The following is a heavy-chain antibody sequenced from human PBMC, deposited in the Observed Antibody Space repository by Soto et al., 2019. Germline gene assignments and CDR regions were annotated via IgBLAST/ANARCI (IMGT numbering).Heavy chain of an antibody. CDR3: ARGHVVVTAIPQYYFDY. V-gene: IGHV1-69*13. CDR2: IIPIFGTA. Sequence: SVKVSCKASGGTFSSYAISWVRQAPGQGLEWMGGIIPIFGTANYAQKFQGRVTITADESTSTAYMELSSLRSEDTAVYYCARGHVVVTAIPQYYFDYWGQGTLVTSPQ. D-gene: IGHD2-21*02. J-gene: IGHJ4*02. CDR1: GGTFSSYA.